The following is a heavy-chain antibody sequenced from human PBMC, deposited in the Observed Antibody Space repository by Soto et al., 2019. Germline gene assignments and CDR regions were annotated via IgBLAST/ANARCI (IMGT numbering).Heavy chain of an antibody. CDR2: IYWDGDK. CDR3: AHRSRSDFWSGTFNL. Sequence: QITLKESGPTLVKPTQTLTLTCTFSGFSLSTDGAGVGWIRQPPGKALEWLALIYWDGDKRYSPSLRTRIFITMDTTKNQVVLTVTDVYPVDTATYDCAHRSRSDFWSGTFNLGGQGTLVTVSS. D-gene: IGHD3-3*01. CDR1: GFSLSTDGAG. J-gene: IGHJ4*02. V-gene: IGHV2-5*02.